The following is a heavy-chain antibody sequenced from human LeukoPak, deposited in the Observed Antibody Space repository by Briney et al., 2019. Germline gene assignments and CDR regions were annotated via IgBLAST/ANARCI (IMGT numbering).Heavy chain of an antibody. J-gene: IGHJ5*02. CDR1: GYTFTSYD. D-gene: IGHD2-2*01. CDR2: INPNSGGT. Sequence: ASVKVSCKASGYTFTSYDINWVRQAPGQGLEWTGWINPNSGGTNYAQKFQGRVTMTRDTPISTAYMELSRLRSDDTAVYYCAVWGYCSSTSCFGGFDPWGQGTLVTVSS. V-gene: IGHV1-2*02. CDR3: AVWGYCSSTSCFGGFDP.